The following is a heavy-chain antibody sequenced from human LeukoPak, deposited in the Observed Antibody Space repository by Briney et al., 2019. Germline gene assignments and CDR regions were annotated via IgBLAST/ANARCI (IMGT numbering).Heavy chain of an antibody. J-gene: IGHJ3*02. D-gene: IGHD5-18*01. CDR3: ARERYTRGYSYGFRSSGPFDI. V-gene: IGHV4-34*01. Sequence: PSETLSLTCADYGGSFSGYYWSWIRQPPGKGLEWIGEINHSGSTNYNPSLKSRVTISVDTSENQFSLKLSSVTAADTAVYYCARERYTRGYSYGFRSSGPFDIWGQGTMVTVSS. CDR1: GGSFSGYY. CDR2: INHSGST.